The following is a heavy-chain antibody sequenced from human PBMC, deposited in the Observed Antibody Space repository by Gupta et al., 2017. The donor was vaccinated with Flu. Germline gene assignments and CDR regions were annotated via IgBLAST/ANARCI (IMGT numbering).Heavy chain of an antibody. CDR3: ARLPSSSWNWFDP. Sequence: QLQLQESGPGLVKPSETLSLTCTVSGGSISSSIYYWGWIRQPPGKGLEWIGSLYYRGSTYYNPSLKSRVTMSVDTSKNQFSLKLSSVTAADTGVYYCARLPSSSWNWFDPWGQGTLVTVSS. V-gene: IGHV4-39*01. CDR2: LYYRGST. J-gene: IGHJ5*02. CDR1: GGSISSSIYY. D-gene: IGHD6-13*01.